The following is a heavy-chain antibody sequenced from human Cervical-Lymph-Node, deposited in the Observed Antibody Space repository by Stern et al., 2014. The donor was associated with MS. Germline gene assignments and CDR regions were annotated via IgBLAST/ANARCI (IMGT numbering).Heavy chain of an antibody. CDR1: GGTFSSYA. CDR2: IIPVFGTA. Sequence: QVQLVQSGAEVKKPGSSVKVSCKASGGTFSSYAISWVRQAPGQGLAWMGGIIPVFGTASYAQKFQGRVAITADESTRTAYMELSSLRSEDTAVYYCARAGVTWTQNGYFDLWGRGTLVTVSS. J-gene: IGHJ2*01. D-gene: IGHD3-16*01. CDR3: ARAGVTWTQNGYFDL. V-gene: IGHV1-69*01.